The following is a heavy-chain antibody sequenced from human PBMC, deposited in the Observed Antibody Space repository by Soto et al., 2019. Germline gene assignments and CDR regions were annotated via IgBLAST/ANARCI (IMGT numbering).Heavy chain of an antibody. CDR1: GFTFSSYG. Sequence: PGGSLRLSCAASGFTFSSYGMSWVRQAPGKGLEWVSAISHSGGNTYYADSVKGRFAISRDNSKNTLYLQMSSLRSEDTAVYYCAADRAVPPHAFDIWGQGTMVTVSS. CDR2: ISHSGGNT. V-gene: IGHV3-23*01. J-gene: IGHJ3*02. D-gene: IGHD6-25*01. CDR3: AADRAVPPHAFDI.